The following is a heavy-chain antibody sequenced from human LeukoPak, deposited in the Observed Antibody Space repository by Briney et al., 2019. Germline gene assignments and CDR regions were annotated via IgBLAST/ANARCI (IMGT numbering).Heavy chain of an antibody. CDR2: ISDIGSI. V-gene: IGHV4-59*08. CDR3: AGHHPRNTVGF. D-gene: IGHD2/OR15-2a*01. Sequence: SETLSLTCIVSGGSISSYYWSWLRQPPGKGLEWIAYISDIGSINYNPSLKSRVTISLETSKNQFSLKLSSVTAADTAVYYCAGHHPRNTVGFWGQGTLVTVSS. CDR1: GGSISSYY. J-gene: IGHJ4*02.